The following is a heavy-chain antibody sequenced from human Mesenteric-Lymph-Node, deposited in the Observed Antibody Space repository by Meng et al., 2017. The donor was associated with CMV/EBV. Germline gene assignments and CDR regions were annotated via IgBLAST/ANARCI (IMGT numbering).Heavy chain of an antibody. J-gene: IGHJ4*02. CDR1: GFTVSSNY. Sequence: GGSLRLSCAASGFTVSSNYMSWVRQAPGKGLEWVSYISSSGSTIYYADSVKGRFTISRDNAKNSLYLQMNSLRAEDTAVYYCAREYSSSSSLDYWGQGTLVTVSS. D-gene: IGHD6-6*01. V-gene: IGHV3-11*04. CDR3: AREYSSSSSLDY. CDR2: ISSSGSTI.